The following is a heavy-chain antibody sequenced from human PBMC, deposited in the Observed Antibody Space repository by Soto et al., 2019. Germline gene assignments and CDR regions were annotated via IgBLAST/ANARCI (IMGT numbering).Heavy chain of an antibody. V-gene: IGHV4-39*01. J-gene: IGHJ1*01. Sequence: QLQLQESGPGLVKPSKTLSLTCSVSGGSISGSNYYWAWIRQSPGKGLEWIGSVYHTGNTYYSLSLRSRVAISLDTSKNQFSLRLDAVSAADTATYYCARLGGIAVAGPIYFWGQGTLVTVSS. CDR3: ARLGGIAVAGPIYF. CDR2: VYHTGNT. D-gene: IGHD6-19*01. CDR1: GGSISGSNYY.